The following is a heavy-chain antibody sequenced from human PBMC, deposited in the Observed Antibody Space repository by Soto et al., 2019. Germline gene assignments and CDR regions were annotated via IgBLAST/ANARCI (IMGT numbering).Heavy chain of an antibody. CDR1: GGSISSYY. V-gene: IGHV4-59*08. CDR3: ARQNWNYEAFDI. Sequence: QVQLQESGPGLVKPSETLSLTCTVSGGSISSYYWSWIRQPPGKGLEWIGYIYYSGSTNYNPSLKSRVTISVDTSKNQFSLKLSSVTAADTAVYYCARQNWNYEAFDIWGQGTMVTVSS. D-gene: IGHD1-7*01. CDR2: IYYSGST. J-gene: IGHJ3*02.